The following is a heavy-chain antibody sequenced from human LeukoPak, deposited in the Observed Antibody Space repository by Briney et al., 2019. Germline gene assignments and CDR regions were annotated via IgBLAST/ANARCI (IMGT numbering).Heavy chain of an antibody. J-gene: IGHJ4*02. Sequence: ASVKVSCKASGYTFTGYYMHWVRQAPGQGLEWMGWINPNSGGTNYAQKFQDRVTMTRDTSISTVYMELSRLRSDDTAAYYCARSPDILTGEKFDYWGQGTLVTVSS. CDR1: GYTFTGYY. V-gene: IGHV1-2*02. CDR3: ARSPDILTGEKFDY. D-gene: IGHD3-9*01. CDR2: INPNSGGT.